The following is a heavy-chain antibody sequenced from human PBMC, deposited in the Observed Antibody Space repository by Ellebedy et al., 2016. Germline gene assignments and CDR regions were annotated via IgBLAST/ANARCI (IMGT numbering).Heavy chain of an antibody. J-gene: IGHJ4*02. CDR1: GFTFSSYW. CDR3: ATMGHHHFLY. V-gene: IGHV3-7*03. Sequence: GESLKISCAASGFTFSSYWMTWVRQAPGKGLEWVANINQDGSQEYYVDSVKGRFTISRDNAKNSLDLQLNALRPGDTAVYYCATMGHHHFLYWGQGTLVTVSS. CDR2: INQDGSQE.